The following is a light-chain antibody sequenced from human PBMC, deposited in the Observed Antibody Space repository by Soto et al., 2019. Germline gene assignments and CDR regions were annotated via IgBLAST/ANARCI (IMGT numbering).Light chain of an antibody. CDR2: DAS. CDR1: QSISSY. V-gene: IGKV1-39*01. CDR3: QQSYNTPWT. J-gene: IGKJ1*01. Sequence: DIQMTQSPSSLSASVGDRVTITCRASQSISSYLNWYQQKPGKAPKVLIYDASRLQSGVPSRFSGRGSGTDFTLTISSLLPEDFATYYCQQSYNTPWTFGRGTKVEIK.